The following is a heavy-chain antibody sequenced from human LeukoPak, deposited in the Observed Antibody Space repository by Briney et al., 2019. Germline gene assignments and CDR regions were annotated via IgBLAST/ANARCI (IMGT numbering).Heavy chain of an antibody. J-gene: IGHJ4*02. CDR2: ISSSSSYI. Sequence: PGRSLRLSCAASGFTFSSYSMNWVRQAPGKGLEWVSSISSSSSYIYYADSVKGRFTISRDNAKNSLYLQMNSLRAEDTAVYYCARDNLYYYDSSGYYPFDYWGQGTLVTVSS. D-gene: IGHD3-22*01. V-gene: IGHV3-21*01. CDR1: GFTFSSYS. CDR3: ARDNLYYYDSSGYYPFDY.